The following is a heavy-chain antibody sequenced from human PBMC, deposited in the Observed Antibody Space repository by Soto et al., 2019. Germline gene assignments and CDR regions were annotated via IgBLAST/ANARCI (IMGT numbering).Heavy chain of an antibody. D-gene: IGHD3-10*01. J-gene: IGHJ6*03. CDR2: IYYSGST. CDR3: ARVNGYGSGSYYNNYYYYYMDV. V-gene: IGHV4-59*01. Sequence: SSETLSLTCTVSGGSISSYYWSWIRQPPGKGLEWIGYIYYSGSTNYNPSLKSRVTISVDTSKNQFSLKLSSVAAADTAVYYCARVNGYGSGSYYNNYYYYYMDVWGKGTTVTVSS. CDR1: GGSISSYY.